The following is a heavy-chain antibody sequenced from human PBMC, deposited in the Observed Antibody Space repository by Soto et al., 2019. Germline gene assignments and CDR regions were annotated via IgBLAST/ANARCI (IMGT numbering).Heavy chain of an antibody. CDR3: ARGLSIATTPLWWFDP. J-gene: IGHJ5*02. CDR1: GFTFSSDW. D-gene: IGHD3-16*01. V-gene: IGHV3-7*05. Sequence: GGSLRLSCAASGFTFSSDWMSWVRQAPGKGLEWVANIKQDGSEKYYVDSVKGRFTISRDNAKNSLYLQMNSLRAEDTAVYYCARGLSIATTPLWWFDPWGQGTLVTVSS. CDR2: IKQDGSEK.